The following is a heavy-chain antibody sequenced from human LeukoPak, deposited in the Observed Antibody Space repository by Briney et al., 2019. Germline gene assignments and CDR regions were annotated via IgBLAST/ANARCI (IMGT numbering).Heavy chain of an antibody. CDR2: INPNSGGT. Sequence: ASVKVSCKASGYTFTGYYMHWVRQAPGQGLEWTGWINPNSGGTNYAQKFQGRVTMTRDTSISTAYMELSRLRSDDTAVYYCARSEQLPNWFDPWGQGTLVTVSS. J-gene: IGHJ5*02. V-gene: IGHV1-2*02. CDR1: GYTFTGYY. D-gene: IGHD6-13*01. CDR3: ARSEQLPNWFDP.